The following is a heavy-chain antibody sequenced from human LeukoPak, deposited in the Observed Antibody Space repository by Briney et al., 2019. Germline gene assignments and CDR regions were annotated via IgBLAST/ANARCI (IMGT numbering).Heavy chain of an antibody. Sequence: GGSLRLSCAASGFTVSSNYMSWVRQAPGKGLEWVSVIYSGGSTYHADSVKGRFTISRDNSKNTLYLQMNSLRAEDTAVYYCASTRSGYYYTRYYYGMDVWGQGTTVTVSS. CDR1: GFTVSSNY. CDR3: ASTRSGYYYTRYYYGMDV. D-gene: IGHD3-22*01. J-gene: IGHJ6*02. V-gene: IGHV3-66*02. CDR2: IYSGGST.